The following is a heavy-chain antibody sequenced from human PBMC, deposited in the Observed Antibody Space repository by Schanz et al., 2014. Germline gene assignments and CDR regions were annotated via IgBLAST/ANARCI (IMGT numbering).Heavy chain of an antibody. CDR1: GGSFSGYY. CDR3: ARYSLAVAGGYFDY. CDR2: INHTGST. J-gene: IGHJ4*02. V-gene: IGHV4-34*01. D-gene: IGHD6-19*01. Sequence: QVQLQQWGAGLLKPSETLSLTCAAFGGSFSGYYWSWIRQPPGRELEWIGEINHTGSTNYNPSLKRRVTIAIDTSKNQFSRKRRSATAADTAVYYCARYSLAVAGGYFDYWGQGTLVTVSS.